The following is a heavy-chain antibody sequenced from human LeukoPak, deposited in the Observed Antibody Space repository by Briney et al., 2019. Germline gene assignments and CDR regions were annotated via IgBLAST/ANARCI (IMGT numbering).Heavy chain of an antibody. CDR1: GFTFSSYA. V-gene: IGHV3-64*01. CDR2: ISSNGGST. Sequence: GGSLRLSCAASGFTFSSYAMHWVRQAPGKGLEYVSAISSNGGSTYYANSVKGRLTISRDNSKNALYLQMGSLRAEDMAVYYCARAGVEMATILGYWGQGTLVTVSS. D-gene: IGHD5-24*01. J-gene: IGHJ4*02. CDR3: ARAGVEMATILGY.